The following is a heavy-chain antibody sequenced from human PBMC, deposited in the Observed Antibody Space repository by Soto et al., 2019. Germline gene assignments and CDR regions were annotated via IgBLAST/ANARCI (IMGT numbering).Heavy chain of an antibody. Sequence: QVQLVQSGADVQRPGSSVRVSCKASGDTFNFYSINWVRQAPGLGLQWMGRINPILSMSNYAPRFQGRATMTADKSTSTAYMELSSLRSEDTAMYYCATSYGSGYRAFDSWGQGALVTVSS. CDR3: ATSYGSGYRAFDS. CDR2: INPILSMS. D-gene: IGHD3-10*01. V-gene: IGHV1-69*02. CDR1: GDTFNFYS. J-gene: IGHJ4*02.